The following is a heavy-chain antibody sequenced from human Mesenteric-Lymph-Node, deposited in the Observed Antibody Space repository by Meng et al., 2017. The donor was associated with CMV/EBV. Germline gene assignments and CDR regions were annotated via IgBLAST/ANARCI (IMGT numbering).Heavy chain of an antibody. D-gene: IGHD2-21*02. CDR2: IIPILGIA. CDR3: AACGGDCYSGST. Sequence: CKASGGTFSSYAIGWVRQAPGQGLGWMGRIIPILGIANYAQKFQGRVTITADKSTSTAYMELSSLRSEDTAVYYCAACGGDCYSGSTWGQGTLVTVSS. V-gene: IGHV1-69*04. J-gene: IGHJ5*02. CDR1: GGTFSSYA.